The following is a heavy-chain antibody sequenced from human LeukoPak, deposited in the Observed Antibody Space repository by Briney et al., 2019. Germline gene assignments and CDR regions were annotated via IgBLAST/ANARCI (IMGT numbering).Heavy chain of an antibody. J-gene: IGHJ4*02. CDR1: GFPFSDYS. Sequence: GGSLRLSCTAAGFPFSDYSMNWVRQAPGKGLEWISYIGISSGNTKYADSVKGRFTISADNARNSLYLQMNSLRVEDTAVYYCARDHNYAFDNWGQGTLVSVSS. V-gene: IGHV3-48*04. CDR2: IGISSGNT. CDR3: ARDHNYAFDN. D-gene: IGHD1-1*01.